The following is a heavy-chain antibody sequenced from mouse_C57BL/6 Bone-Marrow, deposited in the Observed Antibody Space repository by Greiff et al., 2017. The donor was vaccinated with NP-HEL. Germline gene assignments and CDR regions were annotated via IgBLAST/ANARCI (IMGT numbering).Heavy chain of an antibody. CDR1: GFTFSSYG. CDR2: ISSGGSYT. J-gene: IGHJ3*01. Sequence: SGGDLVKPGGSLKLSCAASGFTFSSYGMSWVRQTPDKRLEWVATISSGGSYTYYPDSVKGRFTISRDNAKNTLYLQMSSLKSEDTAMYYCARPQLFAYWGQGTLVTVSA. V-gene: IGHV5-6*01. CDR3: ARPQLFAY. D-gene: IGHD4-1*02.